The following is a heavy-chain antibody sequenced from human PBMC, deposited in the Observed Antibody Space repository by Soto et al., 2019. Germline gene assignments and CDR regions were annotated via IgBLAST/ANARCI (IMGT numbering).Heavy chain of an antibody. J-gene: IGHJ4*02. CDR1: GFAFNRYY. CDR2: VDQDGSAK. Sequence: PGGSLRLSCAAPGFAFNRYYMSWVRQAPGKGLEGVATVDQDGSAKYYVDSVKGRFTISRDNAKNSLYVQMNSLRGEDAALYFCAKGTRGNSPELDFWGQGTLVTVSS. V-gene: IGHV3-7*03. CDR3: AKGTRGNSPELDF. D-gene: IGHD1-1*01.